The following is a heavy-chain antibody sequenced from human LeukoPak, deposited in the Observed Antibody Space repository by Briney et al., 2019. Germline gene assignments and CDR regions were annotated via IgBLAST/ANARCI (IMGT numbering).Heavy chain of an antibody. CDR3: ARVRAAARNVFDP. J-gene: IGHJ5*02. CDR2: IKEDGSEK. Sequence: GGSLRLSCAASGFTFNTFWMSWVRQAPGKGLEWVANIKEDGSEKYYVDSVKGRFAISRDNARNSLYLQMNSLRAEDTAIYYCARVRAAARNVFDPWGQGTLVTVSS. V-gene: IGHV3-7*03. CDR1: GFTFNTFW. D-gene: IGHD6-13*01.